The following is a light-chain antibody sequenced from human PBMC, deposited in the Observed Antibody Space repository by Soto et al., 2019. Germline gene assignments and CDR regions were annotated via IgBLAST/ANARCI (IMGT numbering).Light chain of an antibody. CDR3: QQFYSTPPVT. CDR2: WAS. CDR1: QSALYSSNNKNY. V-gene: IGKV4-1*01. J-gene: IGKJ3*01. Sequence: DIVMTQSPDCLAVSLGESATIKCKSSQSALYSSNNKNYLAWYQQKPGQPPKRPIYWASTRESGVPDRFSGSGSGTDFTRTISSLQAEDVAVYYCQQFYSTPPVTFGPGNEVDIK.